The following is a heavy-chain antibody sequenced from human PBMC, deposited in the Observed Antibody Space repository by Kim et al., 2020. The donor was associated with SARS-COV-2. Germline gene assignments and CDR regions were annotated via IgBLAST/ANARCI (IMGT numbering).Heavy chain of an antibody. D-gene: IGHD3-10*01. CDR2: YL. V-gene: IGHV3-21*01. Sequence: YLYYADSGKGLFTISRDNAKNSLYLQMNSLRAEDTAVYYCAREGSGSLDYWGQGTLVTVSS. J-gene: IGHJ4*02. CDR3: AREGSGSLDY.